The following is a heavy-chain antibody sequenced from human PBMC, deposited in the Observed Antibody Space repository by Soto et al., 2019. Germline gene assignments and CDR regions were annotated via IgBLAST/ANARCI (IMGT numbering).Heavy chain of an antibody. CDR2: IIPILGIA. V-gene: IGHV1-69*02. J-gene: IGHJ6*04. Sequence: SVKVSCKASGGTFSSYTISWVRQAPGQGLEWMGRIIPILGIANYAQKFQGRVTITADKSTSTAYMELSSLRSEDTAVYYCAKNGYSGYDYYYYYGMDAWGKGTTATLSS. CDR3: AKNGYSGYDYYYYYGMDA. D-gene: IGHD5-12*01. CDR1: GGTFSSYT.